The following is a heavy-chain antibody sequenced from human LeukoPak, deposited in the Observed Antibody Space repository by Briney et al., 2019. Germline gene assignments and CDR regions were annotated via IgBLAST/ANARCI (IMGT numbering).Heavy chain of an antibody. CDR1: GFTFSDYY. D-gene: IGHD3-22*01. V-gene: IGHV3-11*01. CDR3: ARGRIVATTKRAKDHYYDSTGYLDY. CDR2: ISSSGSTI. J-gene: IGHJ4*02. Sequence: GGSLRLSCAASGFTFSDYYMSWIHQAPGKGLEWVSYISSSGSTIYYADSVKGRFTISRDNAKNSLYLQMNSLRAEDTAVYYCARGRIVATTKRAKDHYYDSTGYLDYWGQGTLVTVSS.